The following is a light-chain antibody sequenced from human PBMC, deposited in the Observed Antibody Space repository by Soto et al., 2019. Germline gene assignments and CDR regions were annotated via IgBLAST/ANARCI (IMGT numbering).Light chain of an antibody. J-gene: IGKJ2*01. CDR1: QSVLYSSNNKNY. CDR3: QKYYSNPYT. V-gene: IGKV4-1*01. CDR2: WAS. Sequence: DIVMTQSPDSLAVSLGERATINCKSSQSVLYSSNNKNYLAWYQQKPGQPPKLLIYWASTRESGVPDRFSGSGSGTDFTLTITSLQAEDVAVYYCQKYYSNPYTFGQGAKVEIK.